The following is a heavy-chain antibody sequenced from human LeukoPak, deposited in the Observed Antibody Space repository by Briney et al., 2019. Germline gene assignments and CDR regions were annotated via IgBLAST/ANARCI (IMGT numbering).Heavy chain of an antibody. Sequence: SGGSLRLSCAASGFTFSSYAMSWVRQAPGKGLEWVSAISGSGGSTYYADSVKGRFTISRDNAKNSLYLQMNSLRAEDTAVYYCARVGRLVASNDVLFYYGMDVWGQGTTVTVSS. CDR3: ARVGRLVASNDVLFYYGMDV. CDR2: ISGSGGST. D-gene: IGHD5-12*01. CDR1: GFTFSSYA. V-gene: IGHV3-23*01. J-gene: IGHJ6*02.